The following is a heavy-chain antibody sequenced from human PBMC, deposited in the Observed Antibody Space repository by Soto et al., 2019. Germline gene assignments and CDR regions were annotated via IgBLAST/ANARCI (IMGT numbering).Heavy chain of an antibody. CDR2: ISYDGSNK. CDR1: GFTFSSYG. Sequence: GGSLRLSCAASGFTFSSYGMHWVRQAPGKGLEWVAVISYDGSNKYYADSVKGRFTISRDNSKNTLYLQMNSLRAEDTAVYYCARDGGIAARPLDYWGQGTLVTVSS. V-gene: IGHV3-30*03. J-gene: IGHJ4*02. CDR3: ARDGGIAARPLDY. D-gene: IGHD6-6*01.